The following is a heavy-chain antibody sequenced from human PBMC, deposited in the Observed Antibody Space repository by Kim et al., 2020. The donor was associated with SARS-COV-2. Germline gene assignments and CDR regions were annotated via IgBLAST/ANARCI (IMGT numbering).Heavy chain of an antibody. CDR3: ARVQTGSSSGWVPFDY. J-gene: IGHJ4*02. CDR2: IYTDGST. V-gene: IGHV3-53*01. D-gene: IGHD6-19*01. CDR1: GLTVSSNF. Sequence: GGSLRLSCAASGLTVSSNFMTWVRQAPEKGLEWVSVIYTDGSTYYADSVKGRFTISRDNSRNTVYLQMNSLRAEDTALYYCARVQTGSSSGWVPFDYWGQGILVTVSS.